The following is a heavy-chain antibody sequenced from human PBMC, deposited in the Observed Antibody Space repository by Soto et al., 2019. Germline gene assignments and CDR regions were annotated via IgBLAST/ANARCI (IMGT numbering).Heavy chain of an antibody. V-gene: IGHV3-48*02. CDR3: ARAVTWGFDV. J-gene: IGHJ6*02. Sequence: EVQLVESGGGLVQPGGSLRLSCAASGFTFSLYSMSWVRQAPGKGLEWVSYISRSSTGIHYAASVKGRFNISRDDATNSMHLQMNSLRDGYTAVHYCARAVTWGFDVWGQGTTVSISS. D-gene: IGHD7-27*01. CDR1: GFTFSLYS. CDR2: ISRSSTGI.